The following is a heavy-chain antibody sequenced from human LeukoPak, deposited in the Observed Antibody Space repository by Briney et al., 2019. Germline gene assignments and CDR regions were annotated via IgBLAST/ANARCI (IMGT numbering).Heavy chain of an antibody. CDR2: IRQDGSEK. D-gene: IGHD6-6*01. CDR3: AKGSSRPPNAFDI. CDR1: GFTFSSYS. V-gene: IGHV3-7*01. J-gene: IGHJ3*02. Sequence: GGSLRLSCAASGFTFSSYSMNWVRQAPGKGLEWVASIRQDGSEKHYVDSVEGRFTISRDNAKNSLHLQMNSLRAEDTAVYYCAKGSSRPPNAFDIWGQGTLVTVSS.